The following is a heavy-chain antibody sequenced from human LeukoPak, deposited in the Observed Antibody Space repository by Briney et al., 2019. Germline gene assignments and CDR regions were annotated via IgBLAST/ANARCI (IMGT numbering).Heavy chain of an antibody. D-gene: IGHD1-14*01. J-gene: IGHJ4*02. V-gene: IGHV4-34*01. CDR3: ARGSTGPYYFDY. Sequence: SETLSLTCAVYGGSFSGYYWSWIRQPPGKGLEWIGEINHSGSTNYNPSLKSRVTISVDTSKNQFSLKLSSVTAADTAVYYCARGSTGPYYFDYWGQGTLVTVSS. CDR1: GGSFSGYY. CDR2: INHSGST.